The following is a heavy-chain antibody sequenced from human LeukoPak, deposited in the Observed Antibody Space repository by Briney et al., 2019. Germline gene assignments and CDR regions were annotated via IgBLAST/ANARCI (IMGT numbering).Heavy chain of an antibody. V-gene: IGHV4-39*07. J-gene: IGHJ3*02. CDR3: AGGGYYDSSGYIAFDI. CDR1: GGSISSSSYY. CDR2: IYYSGST. D-gene: IGHD3-22*01. Sequence: SETLSLTCTVSGGSISSSSYYWGWIRQPPGKGLEWIGSIYYSGSTYYNPSLKSRVTISVDTSKNQFSLKLSSVTAADTAVYYCAGGGYYDSSGYIAFDIWGQGTMVTVSS.